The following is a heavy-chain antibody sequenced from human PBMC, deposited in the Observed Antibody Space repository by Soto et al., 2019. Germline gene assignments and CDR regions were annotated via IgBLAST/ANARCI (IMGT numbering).Heavy chain of an antibody. J-gene: IGHJ5*02. CDR2: INHSGST. CDR3: ARKRTYYYDSSGYYPTNGFDP. V-gene: IGHV4-34*01. CDR1: GGSFSGYY. D-gene: IGHD3-22*01. Sequence: LSLTCSVYGGSFSGYYWSWIRQPPGKGLEWIGEINHSGSTNYNPSLKSRVTISVDTSKNQFSLKLSSVTAADTAVYYCARKRTYYYDSSGYYPTNGFDPWGQGTMVTAPQ.